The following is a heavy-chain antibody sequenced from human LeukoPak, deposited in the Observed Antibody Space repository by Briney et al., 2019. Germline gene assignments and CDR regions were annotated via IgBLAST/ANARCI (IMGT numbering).Heavy chain of an antibody. J-gene: IGHJ5*02. V-gene: IGHV1-18*01. CDR2: ISGYSGNT. CDR3: ARGRGYGFDASGSYRNLFEP. Sequence: GGSVKVSCTTSGYTFSSYGIIWVRQAPGQGLEWMGWISGYSGNTNYAQTLQGRVTMTTDTSTSTAYMELKSLRSDDTAVYYCARGRGYGFDASGSYRNLFEPWGQGTLVTVSS. CDR1: GYTFSSYG. D-gene: IGHD3-10*01.